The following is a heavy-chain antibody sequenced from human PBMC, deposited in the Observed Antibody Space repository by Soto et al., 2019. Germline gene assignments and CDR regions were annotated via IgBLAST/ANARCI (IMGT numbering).Heavy chain of an antibody. CDR3: ARGTIVATIENYYYGMDV. CDR2: IIPIFGTA. J-gene: IGHJ6*02. V-gene: IGHV1-69*13. CDR1: GGTFSSYA. Sequence: SVKVSCKASGGTFSSYAISWVRQDPGQGLEWMGGIIPIFGTANYAQKFQGRVTITADESTSTAYMELSSLRSEDTAVYYCARGTIVATIENYYYGMDVWGQGTTVTVSS. D-gene: IGHD5-12*01.